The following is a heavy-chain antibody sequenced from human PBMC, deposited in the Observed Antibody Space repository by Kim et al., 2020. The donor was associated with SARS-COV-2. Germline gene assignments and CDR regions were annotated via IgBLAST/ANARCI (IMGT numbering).Heavy chain of an antibody. CDR2: INHSGST. D-gene: IGHD5-12*01. CDR1: GGSFSGYY. Sequence: SETLSLTCAVYGGSFSGYYWSWIRQPPGKGLEWIGEINHSGSTNYNPSLKSRVTISVDTSKNQFSLKLSSVTAADTAVYYCARGGYRDGYNSLDYWGQGTLVTVSS. CDR3: ARGGYRDGYNSLDY. V-gene: IGHV4-34*01. J-gene: IGHJ4*02.